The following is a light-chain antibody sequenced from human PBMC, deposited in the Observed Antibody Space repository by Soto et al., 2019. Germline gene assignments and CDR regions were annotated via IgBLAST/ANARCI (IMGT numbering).Light chain of an antibody. CDR2: GAS. Sequence: EIVLTQSPGTLSLSPGERATLSCRASQSVSNNYLAWYQQKPGQAPRLLIYGASNRATGIPDRFSGSGSGTDFTLTISRLEPEDFAVYYCQQYNSWPITFGQGTRLEIK. V-gene: IGKV3-20*01. J-gene: IGKJ5*01. CDR1: QSVSNNY. CDR3: QQYNSWPIT.